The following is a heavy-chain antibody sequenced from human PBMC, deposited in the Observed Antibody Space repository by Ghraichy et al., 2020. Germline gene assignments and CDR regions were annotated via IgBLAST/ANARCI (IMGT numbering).Heavy chain of an antibody. D-gene: IGHD3-10*01. Sequence: GESLNNSCAASGFTFSSCWMNWVRQAPGKGLEWVANIKEDGREKYYVDSVKGRFTISRDNAKNTLYLQMDSLRVEDSAVYYCAKHSEGRSTQYNWFGPWGQGTLVTVSS. J-gene: IGHJ5*02. CDR3: AKHSEGRSTQYNWFGP. V-gene: IGHV3-7*02. CDR2: IKEDGREK. CDR1: GFTFSSCW.